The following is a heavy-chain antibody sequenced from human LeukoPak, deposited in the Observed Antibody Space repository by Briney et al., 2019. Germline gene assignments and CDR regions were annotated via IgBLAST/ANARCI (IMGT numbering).Heavy chain of an antibody. CDR1: GFTFSDYY. CDR2: ISSSGSTI. D-gene: IGHD3-3*01. V-gene: IGHV3-11*01. Sequence: GGSLRLSCAASGFTFSDYYMSWIRQAPGKGLEWVSCISSSGSTIYYADSVKGRFTISRDNAKNSLYLQMNSLRAEDTAVYYCAREEVDFWSGYYTRGFDYWGQGTLVTVSS. J-gene: IGHJ4*02. CDR3: AREEVDFWSGYYTRGFDY.